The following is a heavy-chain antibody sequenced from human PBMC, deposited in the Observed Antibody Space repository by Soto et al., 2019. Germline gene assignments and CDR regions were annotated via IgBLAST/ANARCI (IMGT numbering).Heavy chain of an antibody. CDR3: ARETSTGNYYMDV. D-gene: IGHD2-2*01. CDR2: ISTSSSNI. V-gene: IGHV3-48*01. J-gene: IGHJ6*03. Sequence: EVQLVESGGGLVQPGGSLRLSCAASGFSFSYYGMNWVRQAPGKGLEWVSYISTSSSNICYADSVKGRFTISRDNAKNSLSLQTNSLRAADTAVYYCARETSTGNYYMDVWGKGTTVTVSS. CDR1: GFSFSYYG.